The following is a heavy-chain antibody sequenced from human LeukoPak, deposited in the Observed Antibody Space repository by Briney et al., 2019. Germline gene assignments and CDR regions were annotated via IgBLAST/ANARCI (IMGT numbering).Heavy chain of an antibody. Sequence: ASVKVSCKASGYTFTGYYMHWVRQAPGQGLEWMGWINPNNGGTNYAQKFQGRVTMTRDTSISTAYMELSRLRSDDTAVYYCARDLGQLGVERYFDYWGQGTLVTVSS. CDR1: GYTFTGYY. CDR2: INPNNGGT. D-gene: IGHD6-6*01. J-gene: IGHJ4*02. V-gene: IGHV1-2*02. CDR3: ARDLGQLGVERYFDY.